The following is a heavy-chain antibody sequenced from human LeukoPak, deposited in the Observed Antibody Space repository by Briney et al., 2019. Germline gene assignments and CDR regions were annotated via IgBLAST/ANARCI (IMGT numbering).Heavy chain of an antibody. V-gene: IGHV3-53*01. J-gene: IGHJ6*03. D-gene: IGHD3-22*01. CDR2: IYSGGST. CDR3: ARVIHDSSGSYYYYYYMDV. CDR1: GFTVSSNY. Sequence: HPGGSLRLSCAASGFTVSSNYMSWVRQAPGKGLEWVSVIYSGGSTYYADSVKGRFTISRDNSKNTLYLQMNSLRAEDTAVYYCARVIHDSSGSYYYYYYMDVWGKGTTVTISS.